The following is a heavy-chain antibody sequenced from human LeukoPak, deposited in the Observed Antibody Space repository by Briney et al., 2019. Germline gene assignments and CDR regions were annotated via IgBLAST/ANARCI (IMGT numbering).Heavy chain of an antibody. CDR2: MNPNSGDT. J-gene: IGHJ6*02. Sequence: ASVTVSCTASGNTFTSYDINWVRQATGQGLEWMGWMNPNSGDTGYAQKFQGRVTMTRNTSISTAYMELSSLRSEDTAVYYCATGRVEKVMSADRRLRYFDKYYYYGMDVWGQGTTVTVSS. CDR1: GNTFTSYD. D-gene: IGHD3-9*01. V-gene: IGHV1-8*01. CDR3: ATGRVEKVMSADRRLRYFDKYYYYGMDV.